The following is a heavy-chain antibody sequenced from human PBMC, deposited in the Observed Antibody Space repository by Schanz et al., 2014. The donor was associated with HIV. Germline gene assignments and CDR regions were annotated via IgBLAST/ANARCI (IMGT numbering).Heavy chain of an antibody. J-gene: IGHJ4*02. D-gene: IGHD4-17*01. CDR3: ARSRYGDYPYYFDY. Sequence: QVQLVQSGAEVKKPGSSVKVSCKFSGGTFSNYAITWVRQAPGQGLEWMGGIIPIYRTANYAQKFQGRVTITADRSTSTVHMELRNLRSEDTAMYYCARSRYGDYPYYFDYWGQGTLVTVSS. CDR2: IIPIYRTA. V-gene: IGHV1-69*06. CDR1: GGTFSNYA.